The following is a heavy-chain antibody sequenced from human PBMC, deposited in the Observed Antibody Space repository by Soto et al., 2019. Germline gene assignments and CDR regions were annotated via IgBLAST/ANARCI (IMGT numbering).Heavy chain of an antibody. CDR2: IYYSGST. J-gene: IGHJ6*02. V-gene: IGHV4-59*01. Sequence: TLSLTCTVSGGSISSYYWSWIRQPPGKGLEWIGYIYYSGSTNYNPSLKSRVTISVDTSKNQFSLKLSSVTAADTAVYYCAREKDSSSPYYYYYYGMDVWGQGTTVTVSS. CDR1: GGSISSYY. D-gene: IGHD6-6*01. CDR3: AREKDSSSPYYYYYYGMDV.